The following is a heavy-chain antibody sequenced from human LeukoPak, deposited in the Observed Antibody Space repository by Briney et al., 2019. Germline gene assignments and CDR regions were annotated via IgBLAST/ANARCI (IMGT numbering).Heavy chain of an antibody. J-gene: IGHJ3*02. V-gene: IGHV3-23*01. CDR1: GFTFRSYD. D-gene: IGHD3-9*01. Sequence: PAGGSLRLSCAASGFTFRSYDMSWVRQAPGKGLEWVSFISGSGNSTYYADSVKGRFTISRDNSKNTLYLQMNSLRAEDTAVYYCAKGVRTRQLRYFDWGFDAFDIWGQGTMVTVSS. CDR3: AKGVRTRQLRYFDWGFDAFDI. CDR2: ISGSGNST.